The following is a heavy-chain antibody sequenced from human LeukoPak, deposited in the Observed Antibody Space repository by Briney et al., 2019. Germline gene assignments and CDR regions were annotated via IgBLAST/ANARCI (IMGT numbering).Heavy chain of an antibody. Sequence: RPGGSLRLSCAASGFTFDDYGMSWVRQAPGKGLEWVPGINWSGGSTGYADSVKGRFTISRDNAKNSLYLQMNSLRAEDTALYSCVRIGGGYCRGGSCYSMKLDFYYYALDVWGQGTTVTVSS. D-gene: IGHD2-15*01. CDR3: VRIGGGYCRGGSCYSMKLDFYYYALDV. CDR2: INWSGGST. J-gene: IGHJ6*02. V-gene: IGHV3-20*04. CDR1: GFTFDDYG.